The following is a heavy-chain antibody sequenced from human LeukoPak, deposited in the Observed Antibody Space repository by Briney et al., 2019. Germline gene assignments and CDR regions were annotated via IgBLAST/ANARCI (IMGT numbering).Heavy chain of an antibody. CDR1: GFTFDDYS. J-gene: IGHJ4*02. CDR2: ISCNSGSI. Sequence: PGRSLRLSCAASGFTFDDYSMHWVRQAPGKGLEWVSCISCNSGSIGYADSVKGRFTISRDNAKNSLYLQMNSLRAEAKALYYCAKDSSSWYGGSGGFDYWGQGTLVTVSS. V-gene: IGHV3-9*01. CDR3: AKDSSSWYGGSGGFDY. D-gene: IGHD1-26*01.